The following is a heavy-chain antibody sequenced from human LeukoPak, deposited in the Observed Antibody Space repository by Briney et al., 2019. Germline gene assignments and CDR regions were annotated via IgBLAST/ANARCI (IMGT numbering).Heavy chain of an antibody. V-gene: IGHV3-33*01. Sequence: PGGSLRLSCAASGFTFSSYGMRWVRQAPGKGLEWVAVIWYDGSNKYYADSVKGRFTISRDNSKNTLYLQMNSLRAEDTAVYYCARVPYSYGPRWYFDLWGRGTLVTVSS. D-gene: IGHD5-18*01. CDR1: GFTFSSYG. CDR2: IWYDGSNK. CDR3: ARVPYSYGPRWYFDL. J-gene: IGHJ2*01.